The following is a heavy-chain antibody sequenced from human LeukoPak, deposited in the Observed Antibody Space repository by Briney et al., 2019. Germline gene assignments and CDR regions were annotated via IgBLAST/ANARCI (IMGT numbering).Heavy chain of an antibody. CDR1: GYTFTNYA. V-gene: IGHV7-4-1*02. J-gene: IGHJ4*02. D-gene: IGHD6-13*01. CDR2: INTNTGNP. CDR3: ARVASSSWFPRFDY. Sequence: ASVKVSCKASGYTFTNYAVNWVRQAPGQGLEWMGWINTNTGNPTYAQGFTGRFVFSLDTSVSTAYLQISSLKAEDTAVYYCARVASSSWFPRFDYWGQGTLVTVSS.